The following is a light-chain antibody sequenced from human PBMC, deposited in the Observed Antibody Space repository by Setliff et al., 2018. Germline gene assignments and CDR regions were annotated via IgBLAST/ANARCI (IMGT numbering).Light chain of an antibody. J-gene: IGKJ3*01. Sequence: DIQMTQSPSSVSASVGDRVTITCRASQDISSWLAWYQQKPGKAPKLLIYGAPRLQSGVPSRFSGSGSGTHFTLTISSLQPEDFATYYCQQANSFPRTFGPGTKVDIK. CDR3: QQANSFPRT. CDR2: GAP. V-gene: IGKV1-12*01. CDR1: QDISSW.